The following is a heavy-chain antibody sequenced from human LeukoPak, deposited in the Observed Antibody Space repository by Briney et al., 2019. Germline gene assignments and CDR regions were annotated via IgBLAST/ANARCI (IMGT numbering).Heavy chain of an antibody. CDR1: EFTFSSYA. V-gene: IGHV3-30-3*02. CDR2: ISYDGSNK. D-gene: IGHD6-19*01. CDR3: AKWGSSGWYYYYYGMDV. J-gene: IGHJ6*02. Sequence: GRSLRLSCAASEFTFSSYAMHWVRQAPGKGLEWVAVISYDGSNKYYADSVKGRFTISRDNSKNTLYLQMNSLRAEDTAVYYCAKWGSSGWYYYYYGMDVWGQGTTVTVSS.